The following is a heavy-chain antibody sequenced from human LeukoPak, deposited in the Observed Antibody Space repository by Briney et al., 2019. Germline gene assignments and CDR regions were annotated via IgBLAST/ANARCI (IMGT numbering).Heavy chain of an antibody. CDR3: ARDGTPIHSSGWVYMDV. CDR1: GFTFSSYE. Sequence: PGGSLRLSCAASGFTFSSYEMNWVRQAPGKGLEWVPYISSSGSTIYYADSVEGRFTISRDNAKNSLYLQMNSLRAEDTAVYYCARDGTPIHSSGWVYMDVWGNGTTVTISS. D-gene: IGHD6-25*01. J-gene: IGHJ6*04. CDR2: ISSSGSTI. V-gene: IGHV3-48*03.